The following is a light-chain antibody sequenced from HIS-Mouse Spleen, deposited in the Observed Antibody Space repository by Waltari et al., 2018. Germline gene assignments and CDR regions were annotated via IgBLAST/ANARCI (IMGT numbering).Light chain of an antibody. CDR2: AAF. V-gene: IGKV1-39*01. CDR1: QSISSY. J-gene: IGKJ2*01. Sequence: DIQMNKYPSSLSASGGDRVTITCRASQSISSYLNWYQQKPGKAPKLLIYAAFSLHSGDPSRFSGSGSGTAFTLTISSLQPEDFATDYCQQGYSTLSTFGQGTTMEIK. CDR3: QQGYSTLST.